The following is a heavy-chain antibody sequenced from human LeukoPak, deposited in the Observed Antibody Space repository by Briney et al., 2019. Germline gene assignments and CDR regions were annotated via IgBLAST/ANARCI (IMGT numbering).Heavy chain of an antibody. CDR3: ARGFYYYGLDV. Sequence: GSVTVSCKASGYTFTRYDINWGGQAPGQGGEGLGWMNPNNGNTVYAQKFQGRVTMTRSPSIDTAYMELNPLTSDDTAAYYCARGFYYYGLDVSVQGTTVTVSS. V-gene: IGHV1-8*01. CDR1: GYTFTRYD. J-gene: IGHJ6*02. CDR2: MNPNNGNT.